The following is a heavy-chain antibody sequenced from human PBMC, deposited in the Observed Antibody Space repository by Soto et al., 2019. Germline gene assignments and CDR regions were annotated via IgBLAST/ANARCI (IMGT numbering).Heavy chain of an antibody. CDR1: GFTFSSYG. Sequence: GGSLRLSCAASGFTFSSYGMHWVRQAPGKGLEWVAVISYDGSNKYYADSVKGRFTISRDNSKNTPYLQMNSLRAEDTAVYYCADGDHGYSYCYNDGMDVWGQGTTVTVSS. CDR2: ISYDGSNK. J-gene: IGHJ6*02. CDR3: ADGDHGYSYCYNDGMDV. D-gene: IGHD5-18*01. V-gene: IGHV3-30*03.